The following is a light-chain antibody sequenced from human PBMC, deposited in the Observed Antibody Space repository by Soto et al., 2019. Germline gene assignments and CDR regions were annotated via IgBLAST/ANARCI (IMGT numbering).Light chain of an antibody. Sequence: EIVLTQSPGTLSLSPGERASLSCRASQSLSSSYLAWYQQKPGQAPRLLIYDASSRATGIPDRFSGSGSGTDFTLTISRLEPEDFALYYCQQSVSFPLTFGGGTKVEIK. J-gene: IGKJ4*01. V-gene: IGKV3-20*01. CDR3: QQSVSFPLT. CDR1: QSLSSSY. CDR2: DAS.